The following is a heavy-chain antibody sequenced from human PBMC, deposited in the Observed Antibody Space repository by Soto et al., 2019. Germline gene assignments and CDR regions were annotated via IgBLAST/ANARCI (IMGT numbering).Heavy chain of an antibody. CDR2: IYSGGST. CDR3: ARDAPVELRVPNSMDV. Sequence: PGGSLRLSCAASGFTVSSNYMSWVRQAPGKGLEWVSVIYSGGSTYYADSVKGRFTISRDNSNNTLSLQMHILRVEDTAVYYCARDAPVELRVPNSMDVWGQGTTVTSP. D-gene: IGHD3-16*01. V-gene: IGHV3-53*01. J-gene: IGHJ6*02. CDR1: GFTVSSNY.